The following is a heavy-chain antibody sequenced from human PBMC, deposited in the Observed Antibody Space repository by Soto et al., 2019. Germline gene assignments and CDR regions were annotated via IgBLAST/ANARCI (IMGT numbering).Heavy chain of an antibody. J-gene: IGHJ6*02. D-gene: IGHD6-13*01. V-gene: IGHV6-1*01. CDR3: ARKGDWEAAAVYYYYGMDV. CDR2: TYYSSKWYN. CDR1: GDSVSSNSAA. Sequence: SQTLSLTCAISGDSVSSNSAAWNWIRQSPSRGLEWLGRTYYSSKWYNDYAVSVKSRITINTDTSKNQFSLQLNSVTPEDTAVYYCARKGDWEAAAVYYYYGMDVWGQGTTVTVSS.